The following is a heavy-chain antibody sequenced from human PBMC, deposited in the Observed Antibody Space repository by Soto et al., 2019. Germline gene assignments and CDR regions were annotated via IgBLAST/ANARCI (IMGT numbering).Heavy chain of an antibody. D-gene: IGHD6-13*01. CDR2: IYPGDSDT. CDR1: GYSFTSYW. V-gene: IGHV5-51*01. Sequence: LGESLKISCKGSGYSFTSYWIGWVRQMPGKGLEWMGIIYPGDSDTRYSPSFQGQVTISADKSISTAYLQWSSLKASDTAMYYCARHGGFYSSSWSHFDYWGQGTLVTVSS. J-gene: IGHJ4*02. CDR3: ARHGGFYSSSWSHFDY.